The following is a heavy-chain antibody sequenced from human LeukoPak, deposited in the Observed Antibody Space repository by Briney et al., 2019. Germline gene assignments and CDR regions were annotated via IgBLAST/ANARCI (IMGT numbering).Heavy chain of an antibody. J-gene: IGHJ4*02. Sequence: GGSLRLSCAASGFTFSSYAMSWVRQAPGKGLEWVSAISGSGGSTYYADSVKGRLSISRDNSKNTLYLQMNSLRAEDTAVYYCAKRHMAAYYFDYWGQGTLVTVSS. CDR3: AKRHMAAYYFDY. V-gene: IGHV3-23*01. CDR1: GFTFSSYA. CDR2: ISGSGGST. D-gene: IGHD2-21*01.